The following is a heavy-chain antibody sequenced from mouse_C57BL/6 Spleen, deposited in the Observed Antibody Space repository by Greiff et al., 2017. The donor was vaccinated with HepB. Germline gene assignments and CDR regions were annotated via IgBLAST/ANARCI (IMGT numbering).Heavy chain of an antibody. CDR2: IHPNSGST. V-gene: IGHV1-64*01. CDR1: GYTFTSYW. J-gene: IGHJ4*01. Sequence: QVQLQQSGAELVKPGASVKLSCKASGYTFTSYWMHWVKQRPGQGLEWIGMIHPNSGSTNYNEKFKSKATLTVDKSSSTAYMQLSSLTSEDSAVYYGARYLPRAMDYWGQGTSVTVSS. CDR3: ARYLPRAMDY.